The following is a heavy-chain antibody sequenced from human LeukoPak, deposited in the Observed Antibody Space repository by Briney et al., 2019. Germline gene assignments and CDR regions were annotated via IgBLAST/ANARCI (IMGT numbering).Heavy chain of an antibody. Sequence: SVKVSCKASGGTFSSYAISWVRQAPGQGLEWRGGIIPIFGTANCAQKFQGRVTITADESTSTAYMELSSLRSEDTAVYYCARGIAAAGLYNWFDPWGQGTLVTVSS. CDR3: ARGIAAAGLYNWFDP. V-gene: IGHV1-69*01. CDR2: IIPIFGTA. CDR1: GGTFSSYA. J-gene: IGHJ5*02. D-gene: IGHD6-13*01.